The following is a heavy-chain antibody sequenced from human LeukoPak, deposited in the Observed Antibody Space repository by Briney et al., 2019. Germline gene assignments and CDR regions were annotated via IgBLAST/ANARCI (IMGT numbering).Heavy chain of an antibody. CDR2: INHSGST. CDR3: ARAGWFSTTWHFDY. CDR1: GGSFSGYY. J-gene: IGHJ4*02. D-gene: IGHD6-19*01. Sequence: PSETLSLTCAVYGGSFSGYYWSWIRQPPGKGLEWIGEINHSGSTNYNPSLKSRVTISVDTSKKQFSLNLSSVTAADTAVYYCARAGWFSTTWHFDYWGQGILVTVSS. V-gene: IGHV4-34*01.